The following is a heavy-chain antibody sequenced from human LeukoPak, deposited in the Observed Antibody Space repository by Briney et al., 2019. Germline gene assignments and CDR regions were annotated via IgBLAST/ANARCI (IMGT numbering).Heavy chain of an antibody. D-gene: IGHD3-10*01. CDR1: GGSFSGYY. CDR3: ARGWAGIGSGSPTRLEYYYGMDV. V-gene: IGHV4-34*01. J-gene: IGHJ6*02. CDR2: INHSGST. Sequence: NASETLSLTCAVYGGSFSGYYWSWIRQPPGKGLEWIGEINHSGSTNYNPSLKSRVTISVDTSKNQFSLKLSSVTAADTAVYYCARGWAGIGSGSPTRLEYYYGMDVWGQGTTVTVSS.